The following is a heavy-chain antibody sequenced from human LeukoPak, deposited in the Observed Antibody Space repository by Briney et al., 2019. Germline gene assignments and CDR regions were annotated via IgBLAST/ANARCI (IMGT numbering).Heavy chain of an antibody. D-gene: IGHD3-10*01. CDR1: GYTFTSYG. CDR2: ISAYNGNT. Sequence: ASVKVSCKASGYTFTSYGISWVRQAPGQGLEWMGWISAYNGNTNYTQKLQGRVTMTTDTTTSTAYMELRSLRSDDTAVYYCARVPLWFGESLVDYWGQGTLVTVSS. CDR3: ARVPLWFGESLVDY. V-gene: IGHV1-18*01. J-gene: IGHJ4*02.